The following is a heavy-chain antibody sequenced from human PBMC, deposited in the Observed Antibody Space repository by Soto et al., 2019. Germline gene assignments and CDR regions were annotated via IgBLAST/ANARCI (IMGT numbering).Heavy chain of an antibody. D-gene: IGHD3-10*01. CDR1: GGTFSSYT. CDR2: IIPILGIA. J-gene: IGHJ4*02. V-gene: IGHV1-69*02. CDR3: ARAHSYGSGSYFDY. Sequence: QVQLVQSGAEVKKPGSSVKVSCKASGGTFSSYTISWVRQAPGQGLEWMGRIIPILGIANYAQKFQGRVTITADKSTSTAYMELSSLRSEDTAVYYCARAHSYGSGSYFDYWGQGTLVTVSS.